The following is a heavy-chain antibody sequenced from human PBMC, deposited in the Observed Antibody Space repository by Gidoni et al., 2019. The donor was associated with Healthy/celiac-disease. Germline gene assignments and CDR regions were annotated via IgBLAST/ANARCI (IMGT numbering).Heavy chain of an antibody. V-gene: IGHV3-23*01. CDR1: GFPFSSYA. CDR3: AKPRGGYCSGGCCYLNG. D-gene: IGHD2-15*01. J-gene: IGHJ4*02. CDR2: ISCSGGST. Sequence: EVQLLESGGGLVQPGGSLRLSCAASGFPFSSYAMSWVRQAPGKGLEWVSTISCSGGSTYYADAVKGRFTISRDNSKNTLYLQMNSLRAENTALYYCAKPRGGYCSGGCCYLNGWGQGTLVTVSS.